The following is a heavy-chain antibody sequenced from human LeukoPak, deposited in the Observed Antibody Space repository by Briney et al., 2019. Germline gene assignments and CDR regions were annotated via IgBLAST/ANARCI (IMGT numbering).Heavy chain of an antibody. CDR3: ARVVAADHYFDY. CDR2: ISSSSSYI. CDR1: GFTFSTYS. J-gene: IGHJ4*02. Sequence: PGGSLRLSCAASGFTFSTYSMNWVRQAPGKGLEWVSSISSSSSYIYYADSVKGRFTISRDNAKNSLYLQMNSLRAEDTAVYYCARVVAADHYFDYWGQGTLVTVYS. V-gene: IGHV3-21*01. D-gene: IGHD2-2*01.